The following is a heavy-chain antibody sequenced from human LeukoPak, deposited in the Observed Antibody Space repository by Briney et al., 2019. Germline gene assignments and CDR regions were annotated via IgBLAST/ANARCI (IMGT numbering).Heavy chain of an antibody. J-gene: IGHJ4*02. D-gene: IGHD2-2*02. V-gene: IGHV3-9*01. CDR2: ISWNSGSI. Sequence: GGSLRLSCAASGFTFDDYAMHWVRQAPGKGLEGVSGISWNSGSIGYADSVKGRFTISRDNAKNSLYLQMNSLRAEDTALYYCARAIGVTCISTSCYSFDYWGQGTLVTVSS. CDR1: GFTFDDYA. CDR3: ARAIGVTCISTSCYSFDY.